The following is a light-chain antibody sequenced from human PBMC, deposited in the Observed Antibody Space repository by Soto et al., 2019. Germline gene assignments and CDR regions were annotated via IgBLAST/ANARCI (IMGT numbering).Light chain of an antibody. CDR2: GAS. Sequence: EIVLTQSPGTLSLSPGERATLSCRASQSVGISYLAWYQQRPGQAPRLLIYGASGRATGIPDRFSGSGSGTDFTLTINRLEPEDFAVYYCQQYDSSPPFALTFGGGTKVDIK. CDR3: QQYDSSPPFALT. CDR1: QSVGISY. J-gene: IGKJ4*01. V-gene: IGKV3-20*01.